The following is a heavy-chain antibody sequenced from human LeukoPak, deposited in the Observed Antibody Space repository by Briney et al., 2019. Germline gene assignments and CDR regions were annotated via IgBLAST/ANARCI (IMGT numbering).Heavy chain of an antibody. V-gene: IGHV3-23*01. CDR3: AKAPTIFGVVSFDY. J-gene: IGHJ4*02. CDR2: ISASSGST. D-gene: IGHD3-3*01. CDR1: GFTFSSYA. Sequence: PGGSLRLSCAASGFTFSSYAMSWVRQAPGKGLDWVSAISASSGSTYYADSVKGRFTISRDNSKNTLYLQMNSLRAEDTAVYYCAKAPTIFGVVSFDYWGQGTLVTVSS.